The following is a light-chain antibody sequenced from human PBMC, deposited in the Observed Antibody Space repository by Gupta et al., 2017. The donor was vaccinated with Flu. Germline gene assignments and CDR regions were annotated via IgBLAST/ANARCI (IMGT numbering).Light chain of an antibody. CDR2: EVN. J-gene: IGLJ2*01. CDR3: HSYTGGTTPWV. Sequence: QSALPQTAFVSGSPGPSIPFSCPGSNSDIGAYVSWYQHHPGRVPKLMIYEVNNRPSGISNRFSGSKSGNTASLTISGLQAEDEADYYCHSYTGGTTPWVFGGGTKLTVL. CDR1: NSDIGAY. V-gene: IGLV2-14*01.